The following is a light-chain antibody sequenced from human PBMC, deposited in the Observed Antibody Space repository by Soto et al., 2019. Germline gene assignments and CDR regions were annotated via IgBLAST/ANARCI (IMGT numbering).Light chain of an antibody. J-gene: IGKJ1*01. CDR3: QQCDRSPWT. CDR2: GAS. V-gene: IGKV3-15*01. Sequence: EVVMTQSPATLSVSPGERVALSCRASQSISINLAWIQQKPGQGPRLLMIGASTRATGVPDRFSGSGSGTDFTLTISSLEPEDFAVYYCQQCDRSPWTFGQGTKVDIK. CDR1: QSISIN.